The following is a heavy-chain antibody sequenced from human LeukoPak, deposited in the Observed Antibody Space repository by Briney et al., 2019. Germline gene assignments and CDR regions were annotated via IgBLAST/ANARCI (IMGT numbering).Heavy chain of an antibody. CDR3: ARGAPAKIDAFDI. D-gene: IGHD3-16*01. Sequence: GGSLRLSCAASGFTFSSYSMNWVRQAPGKGLEWVSYISSSSSTIYYADSVKGRFTISRDNAKNSLYLQMNSLRAEDTAVYYCARGAPAKIDAFDIWGQGTMVTVSS. CDR2: ISSSSSTI. V-gene: IGHV3-48*01. J-gene: IGHJ3*02. CDR1: GFTFSSYS.